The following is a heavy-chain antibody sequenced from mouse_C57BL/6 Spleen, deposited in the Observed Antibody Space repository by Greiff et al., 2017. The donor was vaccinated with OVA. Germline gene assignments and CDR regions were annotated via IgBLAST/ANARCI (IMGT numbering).Heavy chain of an antibody. CDR1: GFSLSTFGMG. D-gene: IGHD2-5*01. J-gene: IGHJ4*01. CDR2: IWWDDDK. CDR3: ARIASSYYSNYKYYAMDY. Sequence: QVTLKVSGPGILQPSQTLSLTCSFSGFSLSTFGMGVGWIRQPSGKGLEWLAPIWWDDDKYYNPALKSRLTISKDTSQNQVFLKIANVDTADTATYYCARIASSYYSNYKYYAMDYWGQGTSVTGSS. V-gene: IGHV8-8*01.